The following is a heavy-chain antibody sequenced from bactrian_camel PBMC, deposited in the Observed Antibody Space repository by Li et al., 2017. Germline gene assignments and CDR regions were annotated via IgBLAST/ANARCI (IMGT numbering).Heavy chain of an antibody. CDR3: AADFRTVVAGCTFYDYTY. J-gene: IGHJ4*01. CDR1: PRATYGIYY. Sequence: QVQLVESGGGSVQAGRSLRLSCAASPRATYGIYYMAWFRQPTGKEREAVAFIADSDGSTRYADSVKGRFTISKDNAKNTMYLRMNSQTPDDSAMYYCAADFRTVVAGCTFYDYTYWGRGTQVTVS. V-gene: IGHV3S68*01. D-gene: IGHD6*01. CDR2: IADSDGST.